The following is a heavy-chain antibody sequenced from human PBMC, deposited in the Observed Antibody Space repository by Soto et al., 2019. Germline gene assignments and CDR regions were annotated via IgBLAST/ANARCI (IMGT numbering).Heavy chain of an antibody. D-gene: IGHD3-3*01. CDR2: ISGSGGST. V-gene: IGHV3-23*01. CDR1: GFTFSSYA. Sequence: EVQLLESGGGLVQPGGSLRLSCAASGFTFSSYAMSWVRQAPGKGLEWVSAISGSGGSTYYADSVKGRFTISRDNSKNTLYLQMNSQRAEDTAVYYCAILPQITIFGVAYRDYWGQGTLVTVSS. CDR3: AILPQITIFGVAYRDY. J-gene: IGHJ4*02.